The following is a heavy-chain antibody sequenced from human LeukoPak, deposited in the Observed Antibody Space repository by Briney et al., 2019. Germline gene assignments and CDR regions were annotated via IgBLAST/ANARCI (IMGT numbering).Heavy chain of an antibody. CDR1: GYTVTGHY. Sequence: ASVKVSCKASGYTVTGHYLHWVRQAPGQGLELMGWINPNSGGTNYAQKFQGRVTMTRDTSINTAYMELNSLTSDDTAMYYCAKDAYSGFTSSYNMDSWGQGTLVTVSS. CDR2: INPNSGGT. J-gene: IGHJ4*02. CDR3: AKDAYSGFTSSYNMDS. D-gene: IGHD5-18*01. V-gene: IGHV1-2*02.